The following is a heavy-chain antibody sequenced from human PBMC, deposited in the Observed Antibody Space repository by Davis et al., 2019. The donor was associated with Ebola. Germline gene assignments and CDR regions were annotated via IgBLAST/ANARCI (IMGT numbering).Heavy chain of an antibody. CDR2: IFSGGSR. D-gene: IGHD3-10*01. CDR1: GFFVSSNY. J-gene: IGHJ3*02. V-gene: IGHV3-53*01. Sequence: GGSLRLSCAASGFFVSSNYMTWVRQAPGRGLEWISIIFSGGSRYYADSVKGRFTISRDNSNNTLYLQMNTLRAEDAAVYYCARGSVNDAFENWGQGTMVTVSS. CDR3: ARGSVNDAFEN.